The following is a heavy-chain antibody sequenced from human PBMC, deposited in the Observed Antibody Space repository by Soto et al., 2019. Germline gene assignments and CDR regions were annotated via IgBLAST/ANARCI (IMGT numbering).Heavy chain of an antibody. D-gene: IGHD3-3*01. J-gene: IGHJ4*02. Sequence: EVQLLESGGGLAQPGGSLRLSCAVSGFTFSNYGMSWVRQAPGKGLDWVSTISGSGGSTYYADSVKGRFTISRDNSKDTLYLQMNSLRVEDTAVDYCARRSGDYWGQGTLVTVSS. CDR3: ARRSGDY. CDR1: GFTFSNYG. CDR2: ISGSGGST. V-gene: IGHV3-23*01.